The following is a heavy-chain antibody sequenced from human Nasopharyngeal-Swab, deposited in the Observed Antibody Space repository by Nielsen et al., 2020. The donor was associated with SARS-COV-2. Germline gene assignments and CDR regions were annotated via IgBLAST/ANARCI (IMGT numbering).Heavy chain of an antibody. CDR3: ARDRALRFLEWLNGVRAFDI. Sequence: SETLSLTCAVSGGSISSSNWWSWVRQPPGKGLEWIGEIYHSGSTNYNPSLKSRVTISVDKSKNQFSPKLSSVTAADTAVYYCARDRALRFLEWLNGVRAFDIWGQGTMVTVSS. J-gene: IGHJ3*02. CDR2: IYHSGST. D-gene: IGHD3-3*01. V-gene: IGHV4-4*02. CDR1: GGSISSSNW.